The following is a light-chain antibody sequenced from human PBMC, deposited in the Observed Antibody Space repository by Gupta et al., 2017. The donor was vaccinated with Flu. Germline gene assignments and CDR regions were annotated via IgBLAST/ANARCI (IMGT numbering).Light chain of an antibody. CDR3: SSYTNTNTRVL. CDR2: EVS. V-gene: IGLV2-14*01. Sequence: ITISCTGTSSDIGGYNSVSWYQQYPGKAPKLLIFEVSNRPSGVSARFSGSKSGNAASLTISGLQPEDEADYYCSSYTNTNTRVLFGGGTQLTVL. J-gene: IGLJ2*01. CDR1: SSDIGGYNS.